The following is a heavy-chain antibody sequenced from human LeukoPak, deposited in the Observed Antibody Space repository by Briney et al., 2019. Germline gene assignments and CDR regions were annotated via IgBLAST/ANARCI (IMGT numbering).Heavy chain of an antibody. D-gene: IGHD3-22*01. CDR2: MNPNSGNT. Sequence: ASVKVSCKASGYTFTSYDINWVRQATGQGLEWMGWMNPNSGNTGYAQKFQGRVTMTRNTSISTAYMELSSLRSEDTAVYYCARSAEISGYWPKVVVDVWGQGTTVTVSS. CDR1: GYTFTSYD. J-gene: IGHJ6*02. CDR3: ARSAEISGYWPKVVVDV. V-gene: IGHV1-8*01.